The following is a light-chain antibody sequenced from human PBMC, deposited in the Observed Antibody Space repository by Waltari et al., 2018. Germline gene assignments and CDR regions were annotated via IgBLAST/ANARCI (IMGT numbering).Light chain of an antibody. CDR3: AAWDDSLNGPV. V-gene: IGLV1-44*01. CDR1: SSNIGSNT. J-gene: IGLJ2*01. CDR2: SNN. Sequence: QSVLTQPPSASGTPGPRVTISCSGSSSNIGSNTVNWYQQLPGTAPKLIIYSNNHRPSGVPDRFSGSKSGTSASLAISGLQSEDEADYYCAAWDDSLNGPVFGGGTKLTVL.